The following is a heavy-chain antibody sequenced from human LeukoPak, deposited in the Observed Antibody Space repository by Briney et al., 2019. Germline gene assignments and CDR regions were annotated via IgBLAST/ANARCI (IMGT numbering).Heavy chain of an antibody. J-gene: IGHJ4*02. CDR3: ARGPIVGATRYFDY. CDR2: IYTSGST. D-gene: IGHD1-26*01. CDR1: GGSISSYY. Sequence: SETLSLTCTVSGGSISSYYWSWIRQPAGKGLEWIGRIYTSGSTNYNPSLKSRVTISVDTSKNQFSLKLSSVTAADTAVYYCARGPIVGATRYFDYWGQGTLVTVSS. V-gene: IGHV4-4*07.